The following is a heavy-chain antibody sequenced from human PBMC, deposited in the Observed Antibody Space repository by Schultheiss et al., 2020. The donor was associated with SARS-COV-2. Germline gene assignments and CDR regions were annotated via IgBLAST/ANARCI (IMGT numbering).Heavy chain of an antibody. J-gene: IGHJ5*02. V-gene: IGHV1-58*01. CDR1: GFTFTSSA. CDR3: ARDVLDIVLMVYASPNWFDP. D-gene: IGHD2-8*01. Sequence: SVKVSCKASGFTFTSSAVQWVRQARGQRLEWIGWIVVGSGNTNYAQKFQGRVTMTEDTSTDTAYMELSSLRSEDTAVYYCARDVLDIVLMVYASPNWFDPWGQGTLVTVSS. CDR2: IVVGSGNT.